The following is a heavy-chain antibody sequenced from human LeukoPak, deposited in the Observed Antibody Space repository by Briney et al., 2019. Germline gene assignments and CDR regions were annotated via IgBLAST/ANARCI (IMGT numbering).Heavy chain of an antibody. J-gene: IGHJ3*01. CDR1: GFTFRDHY. CDR3: TRSPESGAHVFDV. V-gene: IGHV3-72*01. D-gene: IGHD1-14*01. Sequence: GVSLRLSYTASGFTFRDHYIDWVRQAPGKGLEWVGRMRNKANSYTTENAASVKGRLTLSRDDSKRLVFLQLNSLKIEDTAVYYCTRSPESGAHVFDVWGQGTMVTVSS. CDR2: MRNKANSYTT.